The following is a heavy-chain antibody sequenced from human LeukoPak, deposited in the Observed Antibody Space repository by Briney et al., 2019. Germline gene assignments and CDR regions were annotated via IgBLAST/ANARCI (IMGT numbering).Heavy chain of an antibody. CDR3: TTGNY. J-gene: IGHJ4*02. CDR2: ISGRDSNT. Sequence: GGSLRLSCAASGFTFSTYGMSWVRQAPGKGLEWVSAISGRDSNTYYADSVKGRFTISRDNSKNTLYLQMNSLKTEDTAVYYCTTGNYWGQGTLVTVSS. V-gene: IGHV3-23*01. CDR1: GFTFSTYG.